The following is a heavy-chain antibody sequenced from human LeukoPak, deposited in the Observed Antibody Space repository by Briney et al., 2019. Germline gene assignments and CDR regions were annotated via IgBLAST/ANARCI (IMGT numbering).Heavy chain of an antibody. V-gene: IGHV3-23*01. CDR2: ISGSGGST. J-gene: IGHJ4*02. CDR3: AKVANIYYDSSSNYFDY. D-gene: IGHD3-22*01. Sequence: GGSLRLSCAASGFTFSSYAMSWVRQAPGKGLDWVSAISGSGGSTYYADSVKGRFTISRDNSKNTLYLQMNSLRAEDTAVYYCAKVANIYYDSSSNYFDYWGQGTLVTVSS. CDR1: GFTFSSYA.